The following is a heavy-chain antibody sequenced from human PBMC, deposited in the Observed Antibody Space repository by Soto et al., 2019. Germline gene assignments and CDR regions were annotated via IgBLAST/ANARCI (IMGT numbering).Heavy chain of an antibody. V-gene: IGHV6-1*01. J-gene: IGHJ3*02. CDR2: TYYRSKWYN. D-gene: IGHD3-10*01. CDR3: ARERGVLSEAFDI. CDR1: GDSVSSNSAA. Sequence: QTLSLTCAISGDSVSSNSAAWNWLRQSPSRGLEWLGRTYYRSKWYNDYVVSVKSRITINPDTSKNQFPLKLNSVTPEDTAVYYCARERGVLSEAFDIWGQGTVVTVSS.